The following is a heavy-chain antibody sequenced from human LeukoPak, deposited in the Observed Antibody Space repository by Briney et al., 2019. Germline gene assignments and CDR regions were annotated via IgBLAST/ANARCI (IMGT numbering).Heavy chain of an antibody. CDR2: IRYDGSNK. Sequence: GGSLRLSCAASGFTFSSYGMHWVRQAPGKGLEWVAFIRYDGSNKYYADSVKGRFTISRDNSKNSLYLQMNSLRAEDTAVYYCATSGYSSSWYFGWGQGTLVTVSS. CDR3: ATSGYSSSWYFG. J-gene: IGHJ4*02. CDR1: GFTFSSYG. V-gene: IGHV3-30*02. D-gene: IGHD6-13*01.